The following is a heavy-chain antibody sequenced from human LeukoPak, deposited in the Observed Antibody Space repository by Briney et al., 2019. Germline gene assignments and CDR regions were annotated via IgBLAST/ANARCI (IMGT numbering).Heavy chain of an antibody. D-gene: IGHD3-22*01. V-gene: IGHV4-59*01. CDR3: ARGSMIGDAFDI. J-gene: IGHJ3*02. CDR2: IYYSGRT. Sequence: SETLSLTCTVSGGSISSYYWSWIRQPPGKGLEWIGYIYYSGRTNYNPSLKSRVTISVDTSKNRFSLKLSSVTAADTAVYYCARGSMIGDAFDIWGQGTMVTVSS. CDR1: GGSISSYY.